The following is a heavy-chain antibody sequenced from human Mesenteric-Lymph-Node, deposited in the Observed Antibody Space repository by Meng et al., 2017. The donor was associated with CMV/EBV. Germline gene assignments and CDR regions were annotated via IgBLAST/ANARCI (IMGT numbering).Heavy chain of an antibody. CDR1: GFSVSRNY. CDR3: ARISQYSSSWYFDH. J-gene: IGHJ4*02. CDR2: IYGGGTT. V-gene: IGHV3-66*02. Sequence: GESLKISCAAPGFSVSRNYMSWVRQAPGKGLEWVSAIYGGGTTYYADSVKGRFTISRDNSKNTLYLQMHSLRIEDTAVYYCARISQYSSSWYFDHWGQGALVTVSS. D-gene: IGHD6-6*01.